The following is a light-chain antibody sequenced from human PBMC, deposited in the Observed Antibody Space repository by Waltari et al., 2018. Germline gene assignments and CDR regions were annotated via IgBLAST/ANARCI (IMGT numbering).Light chain of an antibody. CDR3: QQYDTFPLT. Sequence: DIQMTQSPSTLSASVGDRVTITCRASHSISGWVAWYQQKPGKAPKLLIYKSSYLQSGVPSRFSGSESGTEFTLTISSLQPDDFATYFCQQYDTFPLTFGAGTKVEI. J-gene: IGKJ4*01. CDR1: HSISGW. V-gene: IGKV1-5*03. CDR2: KSS.